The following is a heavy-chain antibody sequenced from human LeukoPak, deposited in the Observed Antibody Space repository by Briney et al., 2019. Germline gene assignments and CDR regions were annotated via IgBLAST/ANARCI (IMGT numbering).Heavy chain of an antibody. J-gene: IGHJ5*02. CDR1: GESLNGHY. V-gene: IGHV4-34*01. D-gene: IGHD1-26*01. CDR3: AKNGQSGFSFDP. Sequence: SETLSLTCAVYGESLNGHYWSWIRQSPGKGLEWIGEGSERGGTKLNPSLKSRVTISADTSKNQFSLKLSSVTAADTAVYHCAKNGQSGFSFDPWGRGTLVTVSS. CDR2: GSERGGT.